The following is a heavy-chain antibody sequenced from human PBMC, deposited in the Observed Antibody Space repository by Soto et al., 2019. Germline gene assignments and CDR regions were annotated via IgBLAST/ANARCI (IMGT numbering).Heavy chain of an antibody. J-gene: IGHJ6*02. D-gene: IGHD1-26*01. Sequence: PGGSLRLSCAASGFTCSSYAMSWVRQAPGKGLEWVSATSGSGGSTYYADSVKGRFTISRDNSKNTLYLQMNSLRAEDTAVYYCAATIVHAYYGMDVWGQGTTVTVSS. CDR1: GFTCSSYA. CDR2: TSGSGGST. V-gene: IGHV3-23*01. CDR3: AATIVHAYYGMDV.